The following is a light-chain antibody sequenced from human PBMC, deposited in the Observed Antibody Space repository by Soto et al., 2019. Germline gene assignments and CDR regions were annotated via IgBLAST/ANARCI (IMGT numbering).Light chain of an antibody. CDR3: QQYNNWPPIT. J-gene: IGKJ5*01. V-gene: IGKV3-15*01. Sequence: TLSVSPGERATLSCRASQSVSSNLAWYQQKPGQAPRLLIYGASTRASGIPARFSGSGSGTEFTLTISSLQSEDFAVYYCQQYNNWPPITFGQGTRLDIX. CDR1: QSVSSN. CDR2: GAS.